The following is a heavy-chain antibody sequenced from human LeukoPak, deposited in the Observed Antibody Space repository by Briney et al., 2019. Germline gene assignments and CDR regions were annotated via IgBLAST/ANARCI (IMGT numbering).Heavy chain of an antibody. CDR3: ARAHYYDSSGYYGYFQH. V-gene: IGHV1-69*13. D-gene: IGHD3-22*01. J-gene: IGHJ1*01. CDR2: IIPIFGTA. CDR1: GGTFSSYA. Sequence: SVKVSCKASGGTFSSYAISWVRQAPGQGLEWMGGIIPIFGTANYAQKFRGRVTITADESTSTAYMELSSLRSEDTAVYYCARAHYYDSSGYYGYFQHWGQGTLVTVSS.